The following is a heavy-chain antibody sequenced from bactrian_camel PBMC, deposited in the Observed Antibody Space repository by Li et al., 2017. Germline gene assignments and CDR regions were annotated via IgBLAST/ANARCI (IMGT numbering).Heavy chain of an antibody. CDR1: EDTSGPYC. CDR2: VAPSGKT. Sequence: HVQLVESGGGSVQTGGSLRLSCAVSEDTSGPYCMGWFRQAPGKEREGVATVAPSGKTYCADSVKGRFTIAQDKAKTTLYLHMDSLKPEDTAMYYCAARPFIGGRCLTGVDYWGQGTQVTVS. J-gene: IGHJ4*01. V-gene: IGHV3S55*01. D-gene: IGHD2*01. CDR3: AARPFIGGRCLTGVDY.